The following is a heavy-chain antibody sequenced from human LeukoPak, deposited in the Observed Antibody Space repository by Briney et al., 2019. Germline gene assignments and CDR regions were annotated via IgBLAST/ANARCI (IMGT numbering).Heavy chain of an antibody. J-gene: IGHJ6*02. Sequence: ASVKVSCKASGYTFTRYYMHWVRQAPGQGLEWMGIINPSGGSTSYAQKFQGRVTMTRDTSTSTVYIELSSLRSEDTAVYYCARDTYSGYAWNYGMDVWGQGTTVTVSS. CDR1: GYTFTRYY. D-gene: IGHD5-12*01. CDR3: ARDTYSGYAWNYGMDV. CDR2: INPSGGST. V-gene: IGHV1-46*01.